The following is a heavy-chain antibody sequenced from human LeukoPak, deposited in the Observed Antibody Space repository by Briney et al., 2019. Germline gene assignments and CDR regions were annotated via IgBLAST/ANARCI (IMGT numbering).Heavy chain of an antibody. V-gene: IGHV4-59*08. CDR1: GGSISGYF. D-gene: IGHD3-22*01. J-gene: IGHJ4*02. Sequence: PSETLSLTSTVSGGSISGYFWSWIRQPPGKGLEWIGDIYYSGGTDYNPCLKSRVAISVDTSKNQFSLQLSSVTAADTAVYYCARHERNGVYYDYWGQGTLVTVSS. CDR2: IYYSGGT. CDR3: ARHERNGVYYDY.